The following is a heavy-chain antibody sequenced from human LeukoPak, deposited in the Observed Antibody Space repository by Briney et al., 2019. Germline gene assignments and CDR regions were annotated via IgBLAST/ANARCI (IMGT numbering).Heavy chain of an antibody. V-gene: IGHV3-7*03. CDR1: GFTFSSYW. J-gene: IGHJ4*02. Sequence: GGSLRLSCAVSGFTFSSYWMSWLRQAPGKGLEWVANINQDGSQKFSVDSVKGRFTISRDNAKNSLSLQMNSLRVEDTAVYYCARDWFDGDYDRFDYWGQGTLVTVSS. D-gene: IGHD4-17*01. CDR2: INQDGSQK. CDR3: ARDWFDGDYDRFDY.